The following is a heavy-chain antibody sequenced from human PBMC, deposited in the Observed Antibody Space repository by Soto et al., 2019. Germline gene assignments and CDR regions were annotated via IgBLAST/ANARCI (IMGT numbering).Heavy chain of an antibody. CDR2: IYYSGST. D-gene: IGHD3-9*01. CDR3: ARMLTRGTFDWIQIDY. Sequence: SETLSLTCTVSGGSTNDFYWSWIRQPPGKGLEWIGYIYYSGSTDYNPSLKGRVTISVDTSKNQFSLKLRSVTAADTGTYYCARMLTRGTFDWIQIDYWGQGTLVTVSS. CDR1: GGSTNDFY. J-gene: IGHJ4*02. V-gene: IGHV4-59*01.